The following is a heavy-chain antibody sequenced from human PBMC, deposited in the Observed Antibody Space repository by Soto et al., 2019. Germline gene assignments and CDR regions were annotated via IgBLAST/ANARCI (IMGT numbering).Heavy chain of an antibody. V-gene: IGHV4-59*01. CDR3: ASGGSGWYGDWFDP. CDR2: IYYSGST. Sequence: PSATLSLTCTVSGGPISSYFWSWIRQPPGKGLEWIGYIYYSGSTNYNPSLKSRVTISVDTSKNQFSLKLSSVTAADTAVYYCASGGSGWYGDWFDPWGQGTLVTVSS. D-gene: IGHD6-19*01. CDR1: GGPISSYF. J-gene: IGHJ5*02.